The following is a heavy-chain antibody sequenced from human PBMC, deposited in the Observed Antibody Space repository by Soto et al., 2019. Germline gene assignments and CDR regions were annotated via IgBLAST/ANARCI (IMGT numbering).Heavy chain of an antibody. J-gene: IGHJ4*02. CDR1: GFTFSSYA. V-gene: IGHV3-30*03. Sequence: QVQLVESGGTVVQPGRSLRLSCAASGFTFSSYALHWVRQAPGKGLEWVTLISYDASNKYYGNSVKGRFTISRDNSKNTLYLQMDSLGAEDTAVYYCARSSGWGIDYWGQGTLVTVSS. CDR2: ISYDASNK. D-gene: IGHD6-19*01. CDR3: ARSSGWGIDY.